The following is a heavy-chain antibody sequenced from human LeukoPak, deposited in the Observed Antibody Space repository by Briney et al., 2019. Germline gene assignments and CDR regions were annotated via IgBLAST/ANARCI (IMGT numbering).Heavy chain of an antibody. D-gene: IGHD1-14*01. CDR1: GGSCNDYY. CDR2: IYYSGSI. Sequence: SETLSLTCAVHGGSCNDYYGGWIPHPPGKRLGCGGSIYYSGSIYYNPSPQCRVTISVDTTKNQFSLKLSSVTDADTAVYYCARGTAGAGYYMDVWGKGTTVTVSS. J-gene: IGHJ6*03. CDR3: ARGTAGAGYYMDV. V-gene: IGHV4-39*01.